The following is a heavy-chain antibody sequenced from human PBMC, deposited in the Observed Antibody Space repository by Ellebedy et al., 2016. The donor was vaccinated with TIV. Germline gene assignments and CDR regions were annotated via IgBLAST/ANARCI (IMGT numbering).Heavy chain of an antibody. Sequence: GESLKISXAASGFTLSNAWMNWVRQAPGKGMEWIAYVRGGGSPIYYADAVQGRFTISRDNVKNSLYLQMNSLTAEDTAVYYCARDHRWGFDYWGQGTLVIVSS. CDR1: GFTLSNAW. CDR3: ARDHRWGFDY. V-gene: IGHV3-48*01. D-gene: IGHD7-27*01. CDR2: VRGGGSPI. J-gene: IGHJ4*02.